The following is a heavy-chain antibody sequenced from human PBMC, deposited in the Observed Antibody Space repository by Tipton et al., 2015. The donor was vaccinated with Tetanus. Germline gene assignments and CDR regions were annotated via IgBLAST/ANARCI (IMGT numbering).Heavy chain of an antibody. V-gene: IGHV1-69*01. CDR2: IIPVLRTT. J-gene: IGHJ5*02. Sequence: QLVQSGAEVKKPGSSVNVSCELSGGTYTSYSFTWVRQAPGQGLEWVGVIIPVLRTTYYAQNFQGRVTITADESATTTYMELRSLTSDDTAVYYCGRDPGYNNGWGSTWGQGTLATVSS. CDR3: GRDPGYNNGWGST. CDR1: GGTYTSYS. D-gene: IGHD6-25*01.